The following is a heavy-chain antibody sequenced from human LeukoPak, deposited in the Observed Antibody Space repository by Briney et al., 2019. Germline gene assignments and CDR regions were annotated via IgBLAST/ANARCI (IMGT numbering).Heavy chain of an antibody. CDR2: INHSGRT. Sequence: SETLSLTCAVYGGSFSDYYWTWIRQPPGKGLEWIGEINHSGRTNYNPSLKSRVTISLDTSKNQFSLKLSSVTAADTAVYYCARGGRSEYFGSESHDYWGQGILVTVSS. CDR3: ARGGRSEYFGSESHDY. V-gene: IGHV4-34*01. D-gene: IGHD3-10*01. J-gene: IGHJ4*02. CDR1: GGSFSDYY.